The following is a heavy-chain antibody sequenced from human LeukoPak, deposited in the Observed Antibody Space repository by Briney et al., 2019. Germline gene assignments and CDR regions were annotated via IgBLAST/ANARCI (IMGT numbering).Heavy chain of an antibody. CDR3: ATTYSSGWYFDY. D-gene: IGHD6-19*01. CDR1: GYTFTSYY. J-gene: IGHJ4*02. V-gene: IGHV1-2*02. Sequence: ASVKVSCKASGYTFTSYYMHWVRQAPGQGLEGMGWINPNSGGTNYAQKFQGRVTMTRDTSISTAYMELSRLRSDDTAVYYCATTYSSGWYFDYWGQGTLVTVSS. CDR2: INPNSGGT.